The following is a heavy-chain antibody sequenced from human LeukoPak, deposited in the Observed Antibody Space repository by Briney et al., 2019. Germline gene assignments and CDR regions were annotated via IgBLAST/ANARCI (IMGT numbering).Heavy chain of an antibody. CDR3: ARIYSGYDSFDY. CDR1: GGTFSSYA. J-gene: IGHJ4*02. V-gene: IGHV1-69*05. D-gene: IGHD5-12*01. CDR2: IIPIFGTA. Sequence: GASVKVSCKASGGTFSSYAISWVRQAPGQGLEWMGGIIPIFGTANYAQKFQGRVTMTRNTSISTAYMELSSLRSEDTAVYYCARIYSGYDSFDYWGQGTLVTVSS.